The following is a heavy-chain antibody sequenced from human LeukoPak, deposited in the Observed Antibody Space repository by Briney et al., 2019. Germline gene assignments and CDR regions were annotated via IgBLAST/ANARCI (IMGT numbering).Heavy chain of an antibody. V-gene: IGHV4-39*07. Sequence: KTSETLSLTCTVSGGSVSSSSYYWGWIRQPPGKGLEWIGTIYYDGRTNYNPSLKSRVTISVDTSKNQFSLKLSSVTAADTAVYYCARGGYYYDSSGYPGLVDYWGQGTLVTVSS. J-gene: IGHJ4*02. CDR1: GGSVSSSSYY. CDR3: ARGGYYYDSSGYPGLVDY. D-gene: IGHD3-22*01. CDR2: IYYDGRT.